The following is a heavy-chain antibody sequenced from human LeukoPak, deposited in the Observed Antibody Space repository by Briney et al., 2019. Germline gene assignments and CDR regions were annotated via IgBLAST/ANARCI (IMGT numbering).Heavy chain of an antibody. CDR2: IIPIFGTA. J-gene: IGHJ4*02. CDR3: ARGWYLDTAMAPGY. D-gene: IGHD5-18*01. CDR1: GDTFSSYA. Sequence: SVKVSCKATGDTFSSYAISWVRQAPGQRLEWMGRIIPIFGTANYAQKFQGRVTITTDESTSTAYMELSSLRSEDTAVYYCARGWYLDTAMAPGYWGQGTLVTVSS. V-gene: IGHV1-69*05.